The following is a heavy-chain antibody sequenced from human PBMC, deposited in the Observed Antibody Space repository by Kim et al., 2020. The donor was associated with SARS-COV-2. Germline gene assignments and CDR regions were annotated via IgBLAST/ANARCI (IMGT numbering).Heavy chain of an antibody. D-gene: IGHD3-3*01. CDR3: ARAGSGYYRD. J-gene: IGHJ4*02. V-gene: IGHV6-1*01. Sequence: YKDYAPSVKSRITINPDTSKNQFSLQLNSVTPEDTAVYYCARAGSGYYRDWGQGTLVTVSS. CDR2: YK.